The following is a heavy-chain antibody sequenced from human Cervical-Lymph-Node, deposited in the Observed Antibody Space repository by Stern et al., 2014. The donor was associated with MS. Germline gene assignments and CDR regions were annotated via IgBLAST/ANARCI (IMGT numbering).Heavy chain of an antibody. CDR3: ARHRQQTLYGMDV. Sequence: EVQLVESGAEVKKPGESLKISCKGSGYSFTNYWIGWVRQVPGKGLEWMGVIYPGDSDTRYSPSFQGRVTISADKSISTAYLQWSSLKASDTAMYYCARHRQQTLYGMDVWGQGTTGTVSS. CDR2: IYPGDSDT. D-gene: IGHD6-13*01. J-gene: IGHJ6*02. CDR1: GYSFTNYW. V-gene: IGHV5-51*01.